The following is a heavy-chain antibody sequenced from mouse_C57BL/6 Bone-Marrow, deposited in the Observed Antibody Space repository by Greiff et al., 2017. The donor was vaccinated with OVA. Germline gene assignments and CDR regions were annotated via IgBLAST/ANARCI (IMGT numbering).Heavy chain of an antibody. D-gene: IGHD4-1*01. CDR3: TIEAWEGFAY. CDR1: GFTFSSYA. V-gene: IGHV5-9-1*02. CDR2: ISSGGDYI. Sequence: DVKLVESGAGLVKPGGSLKLSCAASGFTFSSYAMSWVRQTPEKRLEWVAYISSGGDYIYYADTVKGRFTISRDNARNPLYQQMSSLKSEDTAMYYCTIEAWEGFAYWCQGTRVTVSA. J-gene: IGHJ3*01.